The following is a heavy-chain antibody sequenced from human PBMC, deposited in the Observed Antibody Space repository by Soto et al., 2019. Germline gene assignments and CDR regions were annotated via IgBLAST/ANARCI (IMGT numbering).Heavy chain of an antibody. J-gene: IGHJ4*02. CDR2: INPGNGNT. V-gene: IGHV1-3*01. Sequence: ASVKGSCQASGYTFPRYAMNWVRHAPGQSPEWMGWINPGNGNTKYSQRFQGRVTITRDTSASRAYMELSSLTSEDTDVYDWARRGALAHYYYGSCTSDSGQRNLVTVS. CDR1: GYTFPRYA. D-gene: IGHD3-16*01. CDR3: ARRGALAHYYYGSCTSD.